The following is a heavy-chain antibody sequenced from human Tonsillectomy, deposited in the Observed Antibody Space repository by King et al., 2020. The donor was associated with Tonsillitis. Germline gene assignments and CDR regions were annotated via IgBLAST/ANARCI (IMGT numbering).Heavy chain of an antibody. CDR3: ARDLVGYCSSTSCHHFDY. CDR1: GFTFSSYG. J-gene: IGHJ4*02. V-gene: IGHV3-33*01. CDR2: IWYDGSNK. Sequence: HVQLVESGGGVVQPGRSLRLSCAASGFTFSSYGMHWVRQAPGKGLEWVAVIWYDGSNKYYADSVKGRLTISRDNSKNTRYLQMNSLRAEDTAVYYCARDLVGYCSSTSCHHFDYWGQGTLVTVSS. D-gene: IGHD2-2*01.